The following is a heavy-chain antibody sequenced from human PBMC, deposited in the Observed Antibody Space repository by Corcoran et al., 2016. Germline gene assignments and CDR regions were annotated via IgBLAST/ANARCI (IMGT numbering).Heavy chain of an antibody. Sequence: EVQLVQSGAEVQKPGESLRIFCKGSGYSFTSYWISWVRQLPGNSLEWMGRIDPSDSYTNYSPSFQGHVTISADKSISTAYLQWSSLKASDTAMYYCAIGVPYYYYGMDVWGQGTTVTVSS. CDR3: AIGVPYYYYGMDV. V-gene: IGHV5-10-1*03. D-gene: IGHD3-10*01. J-gene: IGHJ6*02. CDR1: GYSFTSYW. CDR2: IDPSDSYT.